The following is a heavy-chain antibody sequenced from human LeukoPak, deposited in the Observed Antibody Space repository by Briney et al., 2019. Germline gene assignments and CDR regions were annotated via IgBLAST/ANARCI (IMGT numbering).Heavy chain of an antibody. CDR2: IIPIFGTT. CDR3: ARDLIGAVANTIDDY. D-gene: IGHD6-19*01. V-gene: IGHV1-69*01. Sequence: SVKVSCKTSGGTFSSYAISWVRQAPGQGLEWMGHIIPIFGTTNYAQRFQGRVTISADESTSTAYMELSSLTSDDTAVYYCARDLIGAVANTIDDYWGQGTLVTVSS. CDR1: GGTFSSYA. J-gene: IGHJ4*02.